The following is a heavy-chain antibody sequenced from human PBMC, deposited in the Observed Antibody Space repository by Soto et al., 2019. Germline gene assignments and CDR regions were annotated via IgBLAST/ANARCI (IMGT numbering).Heavy chain of an antibody. CDR2: ITPVFGTA. CDR1: ADTFNSYS. J-gene: IGHJ5*02. V-gene: IGHV1-69*01. CDR3: ASSLEGTTVTNWFDP. D-gene: IGHD4-17*01. Sequence: QVQLVQSGPEVKKPGSSVKVSCKASADTFNSYSLSGLRQAPGNRLEWRGGITPVFGTAAYAQSFEARLTITADDSTRTVSVELSSRRSADTAVYYCASSLEGTTVTNWFDPWGQGALVTVSS.